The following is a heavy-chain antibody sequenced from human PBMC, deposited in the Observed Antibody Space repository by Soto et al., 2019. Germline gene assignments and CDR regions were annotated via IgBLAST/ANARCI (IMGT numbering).Heavy chain of an antibody. Sequence: EVQLLESGGGLVQPGGSLRLSCAASGFTFSSYAMSWVRQAPGKGLEWVSAISGSGGSTYYADSVKGRFTISRDNSKNPLYVQMNSLRAEDTAVYYCANGGGPERWFGELYLRRATDYWVQGTLVTVSS. D-gene: IGHD3-10*01. J-gene: IGHJ4*02. CDR2: ISGSGGST. CDR1: GFTFSSYA. V-gene: IGHV3-23*01. CDR3: ANGGGPERWFGELYLRRATDY.